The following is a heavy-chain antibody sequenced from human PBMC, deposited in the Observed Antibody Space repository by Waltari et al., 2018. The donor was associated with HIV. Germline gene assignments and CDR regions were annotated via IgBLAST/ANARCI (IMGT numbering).Heavy chain of an antibody. J-gene: IGHJ6*02. CDR3: ARDWAHSSSWSRYYYHGMDV. CDR1: GFTVSSTY. Sequence: EVQLVASGGGLVQPGGSLRLSGAASGFTVSSTYISAVRQAPGKGLEWVSVIYSGGSTYYADSVKGRFTISRDNSKNTLYLQMNSLRAEDTAVYYCARDWAHSSSWSRYYYHGMDVRGQGTTVTVSS. CDR2: IYSGGST. V-gene: IGHV3-66*01. D-gene: IGHD6-13*01.